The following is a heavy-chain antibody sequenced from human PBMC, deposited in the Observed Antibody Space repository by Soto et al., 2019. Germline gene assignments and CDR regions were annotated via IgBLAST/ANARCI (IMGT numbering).Heavy chain of an antibody. CDR3: ARDDVHFNGDRYYGVPMHV. V-gene: IGHV3-66*01. CDR2: IQSGGTT. D-gene: IGHD2-8*01. J-gene: IGHJ6*04. Sequence: EVQLVESGGDLVQPGGSLRLSCAASGFSVSSKYMSWVRQAPGKGLEWVSLIQSGGTTYYAGSVKGRFTISRDYSENTLFLQINSLRVEDTAVYYCARDDVHFNGDRYYGVPMHVWGKGTTVTVSA. CDR1: GFSVSSKY.